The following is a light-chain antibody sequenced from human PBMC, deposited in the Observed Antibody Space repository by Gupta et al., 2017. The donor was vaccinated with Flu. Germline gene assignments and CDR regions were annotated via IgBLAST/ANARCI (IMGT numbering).Light chain of an antibody. J-gene: IGKJ2*02. Sequence: TLSLSPGERATLSCVASQSFSSNLLAWYQQKPGLAPRLLIYDAFNRTAGTPDRFSGSGSGTDFTLTISRLEPEDFAVYYCQQYVGSPPWTFGQGTKLEI. CDR2: DAF. V-gene: IGKV3D-20*01. CDR1: QSFSSNL. CDR3: QQYVGSPPWT.